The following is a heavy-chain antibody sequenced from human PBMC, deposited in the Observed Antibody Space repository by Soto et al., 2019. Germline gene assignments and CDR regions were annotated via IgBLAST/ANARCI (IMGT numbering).Heavy chain of an antibody. CDR2: IIPNNGGT. CDR3: ARGTFDSSGNYFAGWFGP. Sequence: QVQLEQSGAEVKKPGASVKVSCKASGYSFTDYYIHWVRQAPGQGLEWMGWIIPNNGGTKYAQKFQDRVTMTRDTSITTAYMDLSRLRSDDTAVYYCARGTFDSSGNYFAGWFGPWGQGTLVTVSS. D-gene: IGHD3-22*01. V-gene: IGHV1-2*02. CDR1: GYSFTDYY. J-gene: IGHJ5*02.